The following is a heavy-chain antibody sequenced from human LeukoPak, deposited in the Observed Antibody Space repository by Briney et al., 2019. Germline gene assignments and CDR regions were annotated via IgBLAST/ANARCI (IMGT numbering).Heavy chain of an antibody. CDR2: ITGTGGST. CDR3: AKARDYYYYYMDV. CDR1: GFTFNSYA. Sequence: GGSLRLSCAASGFTFNSYAMSWVRQAPGKGLEWVSAITGTGGSTYYADSVKGRFTISRDNSKNTLHLQMNSLRAEDTAVYYCAKARDYYYYYMDVWGKGTTVTVSS. J-gene: IGHJ6*03. D-gene: IGHD5-12*01. V-gene: IGHV3-23*01.